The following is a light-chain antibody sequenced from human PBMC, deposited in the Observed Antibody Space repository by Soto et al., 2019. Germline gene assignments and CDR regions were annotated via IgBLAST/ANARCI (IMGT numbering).Light chain of an antibody. CDR1: QSVRSH. CDR2: GAS. CDR3: QQYKNWPL. J-gene: IGKJ5*01. V-gene: IGKV3-15*01. Sequence: IVMTQSPATLSVSPGEGVTLYCRASQSVRSHLAWYQQKPGQPPRLLIYGASTRATGIPARFSGSGFGTEFTLTISSLQSEDFAVYYCQQYKNWPLFGQGTRLEI.